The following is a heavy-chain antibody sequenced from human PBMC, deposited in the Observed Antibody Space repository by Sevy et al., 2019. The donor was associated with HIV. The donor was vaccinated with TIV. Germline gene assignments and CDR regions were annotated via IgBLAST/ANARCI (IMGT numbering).Heavy chain of an antibody. CDR3: ARDSSYCSGGSCYYYYGMDV. Sequence: GGSLRLSCAASAFTFSSYAMHWVRQAPGKGLEWVAVISYDGSNKYYADSVKGRFTISRDNSKNTLYLQMNSLRAEDTAVYYCARDSSYCSGGSCYYYYGMDVWGQGTTVTVSS. CDR2: ISYDGSNK. D-gene: IGHD2-15*01. CDR1: AFTFSSYA. J-gene: IGHJ6*02. V-gene: IGHV3-30-3*01.